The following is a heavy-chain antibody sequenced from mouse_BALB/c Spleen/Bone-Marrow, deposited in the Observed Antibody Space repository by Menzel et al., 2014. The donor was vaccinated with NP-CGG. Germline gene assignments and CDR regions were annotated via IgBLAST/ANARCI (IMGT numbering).Heavy chain of an antibody. D-gene: IGHD2-10*02. Sequence: DVKLVESGGGLVQPGDSLRLSCATSGFTFSDFYMEWVRQPPGKRLEWIAASRTKAKHYTTEYSASVKGRFIVSRDTSQSILYPQMNALRAEDTAIYYCARDVGYGNYFVYWGQGTLVTVSA. V-gene: IGHV7-1*02. CDR2: SRTKAKHYTT. J-gene: IGHJ3*01. CDR3: ARDVGYGNYFVY. CDR1: GFTFSDFY.